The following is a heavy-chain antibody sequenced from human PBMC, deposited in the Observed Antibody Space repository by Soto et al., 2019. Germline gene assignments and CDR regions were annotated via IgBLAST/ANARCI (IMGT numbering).Heavy chain of an antibody. D-gene: IGHD2-15*01. CDR3: ARRFQDCSGGRCYLYIHH. CDR2: INDSGST. Sequence: SETLSLTCVVYGGSFSLYYWSWLRQPPGKGLEWIGEINDSGSTNYNPSLKSRVTISIDTSKNQFSLKLSSVTAADTAVYYCARRFQDCSGGRCYLYIHHRGQGTQVTVPS. CDR1: GGSFSLYY. V-gene: IGHV4-34*01. J-gene: IGHJ1*01.